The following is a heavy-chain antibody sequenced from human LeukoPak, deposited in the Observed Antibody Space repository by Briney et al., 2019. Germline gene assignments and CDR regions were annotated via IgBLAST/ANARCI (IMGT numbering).Heavy chain of an antibody. V-gene: IGHV1-2*02. D-gene: IGHD6-19*01. Sequence: ASVKASCKASGYTFTGYYMHWVRQAPGQGLEWMGWINPNSGGTNYAQKFQGRVTMTRDTSISTAYMERSRLRSDDTAVYYCASDSSSGWYDSDYWGQGTLVTVSS. J-gene: IGHJ4*02. CDR3: ASDSSSGWYDSDY. CDR2: INPNSGGT. CDR1: GYTFTGYY.